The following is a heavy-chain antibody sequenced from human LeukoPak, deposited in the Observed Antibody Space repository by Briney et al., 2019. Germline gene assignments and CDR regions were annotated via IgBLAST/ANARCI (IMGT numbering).Heavy chain of an antibody. V-gene: IGHV1-46*01. CDR3: ASTDTGVKTRHYYYGMDV. CDR2: INPSGGST. J-gene: IGHJ6*02. D-gene: IGHD5-18*01. Sequence: ASVKVSCKASGYTFTSYYMHWVRQAPGQGLEWMGIINPSGGSTSYAQKFQGRVTMTRDTSTSTVYMELSGLRSEDTAVYYCASTDTGVKTRHYYYGMDVWGQGTTVTVSS. CDR1: GYTFTSYY.